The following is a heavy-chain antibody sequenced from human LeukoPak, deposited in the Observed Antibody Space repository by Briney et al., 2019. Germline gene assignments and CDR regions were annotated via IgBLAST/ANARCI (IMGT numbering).Heavy chain of an antibody. CDR2: INWNGGST. V-gene: IGHV3-20*04. J-gene: IGHJ6*03. CDR3: ARDATIAAAGHDGNYYYYMDV. CDR1: GFTFDDYG. D-gene: IGHD6-13*01. Sequence: GGSLRLSCAASGFTFDDYGMSWVRQAPGKGLEWVSGINWNGGSTGYADSVKGRFTISRDNAKNSLYLQMNSLRAEDTAVYYCARDATIAAAGHDGNYYYYMDVWGKGTTVTVSS.